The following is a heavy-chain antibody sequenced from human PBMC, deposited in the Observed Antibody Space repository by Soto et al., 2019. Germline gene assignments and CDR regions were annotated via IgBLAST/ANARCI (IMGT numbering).Heavy chain of an antibody. Sequence: SETLSLTCTVSGGSISSGDYYWSWIRQPPGKGLEWIGYIYYSGSTYYNPSLKSRVTISVDTSKNQFSLKLSSVTAADTAVYYCARVNFSYYDSSGYYFSAPTRFDYWGQGTLVTVSS. CDR3: ARVNFSYYDSSGYYFSAPTRFDY. CDR2: IYYSGST. D-gene: IGHD3-22*01. J-gene: IGHJ4*02. V-gene: IGHV4-30-4*01. CDR1: GGSISSGDYY.